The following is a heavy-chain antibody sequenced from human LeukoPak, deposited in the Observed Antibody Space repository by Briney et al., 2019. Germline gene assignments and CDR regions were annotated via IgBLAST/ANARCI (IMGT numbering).Heavy chain of an antibody. V-gene: IGHV1-69*04. Sequence: ASVKVSCKASGGTFSSYAISWVRQAPGQGLEWMGRIIPILGIANYAQKFQGRVTITADKSTSTAYMELSSLRSEDTAVYYCARGTGGGYSYGDPSYGMDVWGQGTTVTVSS. D-gene: IGHD5-18*01. CDR3: ARGTGGGYSYGDPSYGMDV. J-gene: IGHJ6*02. CDR1: GGTFSSYA. CDR2: IIPILGIA.